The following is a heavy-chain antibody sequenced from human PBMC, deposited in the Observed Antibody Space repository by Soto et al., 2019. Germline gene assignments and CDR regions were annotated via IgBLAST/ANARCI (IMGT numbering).Heavy chain of an antibody. CDR3: ARDCTNGVCYRGVDWFDT. Sequence: PSETLSLTCTVSGGSISSYYWSRIRQPPGKGLEWIGYIYYSGSTNYNPSLKSRVTISVDTPKNQFSLKLSSVTAADTAVYYCARDCTNGVCYRGVDWFDTWGQGTLVTVSS. CDR1: GGSISSYY. D-gene: IGHD2-8*01. V-gene: IGHV4-59*01. J-gene: IGHJ5*02. CDR2: IYYSGST.